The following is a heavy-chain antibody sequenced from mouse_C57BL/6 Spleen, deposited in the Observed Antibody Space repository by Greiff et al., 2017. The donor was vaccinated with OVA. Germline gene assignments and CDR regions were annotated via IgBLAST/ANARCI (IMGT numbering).Heavy chain of an antibody. CDR3: ARWGLGLDY. CDR2: IDPSDSYT. V-gene: IGHV1-69*01. CDR1: GYTFTSYW. D-gene: IGHD4-1*01. J-gene: IGHJ2*01. Sequence: QVQLQQPGAELVMPGASVKLSCKASGYTFTSYWMHWVKQRPGQGLEWIGEIDPSDSYTNYNQKFKGKSTLTVDKSSSTAYMQRSSLTSEDSAVYYCARWGLGLDYWGQGTTLTVSS.